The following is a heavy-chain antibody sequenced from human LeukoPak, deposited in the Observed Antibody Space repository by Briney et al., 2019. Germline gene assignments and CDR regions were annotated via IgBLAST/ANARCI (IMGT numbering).Heavy chain of an antibody. CDR3: ARSQSSTSESPLGFDP. Sequence: SSETLSLTCTVSGGSISSGDYYWSWIRQPPGKGLEWIGYIYYSGSAYYTPSLKSRVTISVDTSKNQCSLKLSSVTAADTAVYYCARSQSSTSESPLGFDPWGQGTLVTVSS. CDR2: IYYSGSA. V-gene: IGHV4-30-4*01. CDR1: GGSISSGDYY. J-gene: IGHJ5*02. D-gene: IGHD2-2*01.